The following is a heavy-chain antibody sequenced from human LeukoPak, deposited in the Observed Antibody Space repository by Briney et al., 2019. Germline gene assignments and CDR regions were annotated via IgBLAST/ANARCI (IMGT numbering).Heavy chain of an antibody. Sequence: SETLSLTCTVSGGSISSSSYYWGWIRQPPGKGLEWIGSIYYSGSPYYNPSLKSRVTISVDTSRSRFSLKLSSVTAADTAVYYCARGEYDFWSVLRWFDPWGQGTLVTVSS. D-gene: IGHD3-3*01. CDR2: IYYSGSP. CDR1: GGSISSSSYY. J-gene: IGHJ5*02. V-gene: IGHV4-39*07. CDR3: ARGEYDFWSVLRWFDP.